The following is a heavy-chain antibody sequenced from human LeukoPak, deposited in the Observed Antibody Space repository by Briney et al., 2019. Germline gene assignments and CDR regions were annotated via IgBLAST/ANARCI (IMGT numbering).Heavy chain of an antibody. CDR2: ISWNSGSI. Sequence: PGTSLRLSCAASGFTFDDYAMHWVRQAPGKGLEWVSGISWNSGSIGYADSVKGRFTISRDNAKNSLYLQMNSLRAEDTALYYCAKGSFEELLYSWFDPWGQGTLVTVSS. D-gene: IGHD3-10*01. CDR3: AKGSFEELLYSWFDP. CDR1: GFTFDDYA. V-gene: IGHV3-9*01. J-gene: IGHJ5*02.